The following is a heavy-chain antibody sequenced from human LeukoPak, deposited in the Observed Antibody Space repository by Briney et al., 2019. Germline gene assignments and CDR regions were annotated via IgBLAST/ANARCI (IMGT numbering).Heavy chain of an antibody. CDR3: ARKLSSMYPPYFDY. CDR2: LNPNIGAK. CDR1: GYTFTGYY. V-gene: IGHV1-2*02. Sequence: ASVKASCKTSGYTFTGYYIHWVRQAPGQGLEWMGWLNPNIGAKEYAQRFQGRITLTRDTPIATAYMELNGLTYDDTAIYYCARKLSSMYPPYFDYWGQGTRVTVSS. D-gene: IGHD6-13*01. J-gene: IGHJ4*02.